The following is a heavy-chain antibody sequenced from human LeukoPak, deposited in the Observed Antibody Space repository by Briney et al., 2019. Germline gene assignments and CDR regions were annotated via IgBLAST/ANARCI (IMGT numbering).Heavy chain of an antibody. CDR2: INHSGST. J-gene: IGHJ4*02. CDR1: GWSFSGYY. Sequence: PSQTLSLTCAVYGWSFSGYYWSWIRHPPGKWLEWIGEINHSGSTNYKPSLKSRVTISVDTSKKQFSLKLSSVTGADTGVYYCARDWFGELLFDYWGQGTLVTVSS. V-gene: IGHV4-34*01. D-gene: IGHD3-10*01. CDR3: ARDWFGELLFDY.